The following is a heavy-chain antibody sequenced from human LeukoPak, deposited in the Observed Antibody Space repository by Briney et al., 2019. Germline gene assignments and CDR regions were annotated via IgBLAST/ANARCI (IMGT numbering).Heavy chain of an antibody. J-gene: IGHJ4*02. CDR3: AREGYYGSGSPPSLYFDY. D-gene: IGHD3-10*01. CDR1: GFSFSTYS. V-gene: IGHV3-21*01. CDR2: VSGTSEYI. Sequence: GGSLRLSCAASGFSFSTYSMIWVRQAPGKGLEWVSSVSGTSEYIYYADSVRGRFTISRDNSRSTLYLQMDSLRPEDTAIYYCAREGYYGSGSPPSLYFDYWGQGTLVTVSS.